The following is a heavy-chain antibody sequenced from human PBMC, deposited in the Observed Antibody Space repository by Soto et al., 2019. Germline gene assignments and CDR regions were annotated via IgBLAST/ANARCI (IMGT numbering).Heavy chain of an antibody. CDR3: ARGWALGELLPGAFDY. D-gene: IGHD1-26*01. J-gene: IGHJ4*02. CDR1: GFTFRDHY. V-gene: IGHV3-72*01. CDR2: IRNKANNYAT. Sequence: EVQLVESGGGLVQPGGSLRLSCAASGFTFRDHYMDWVRQAPGKGLEWVCRIRNKANNYATEYAASVKDRFTISRDDSKNSLYMQMNSLKTEDTAVYYCARGWALGELLPGAFDYWGQGILVTVSS.